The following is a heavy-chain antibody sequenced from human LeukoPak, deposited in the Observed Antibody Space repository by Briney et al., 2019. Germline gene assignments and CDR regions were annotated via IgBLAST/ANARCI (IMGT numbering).Heavy chain of an antibody. J-gene: IGHJ5*01. V-gene: IGHV3-33*06. Sequence: GGSLRLSCAASGFMFSVYGMHWVRQAPGKGLEWVAVIWNDGSNKYYADSVKGRFTISRDNSKNTLYLQMNSLRAEDTAVYYCAKDLHDYGNYVGWFDSWGQGTLVTVS. CDR3: AKDLHDYGNYVGWFDS. CDR2: IWNDGSNK. D-gene: IGHD4-11*01. CDR1: GFMFSVYG.